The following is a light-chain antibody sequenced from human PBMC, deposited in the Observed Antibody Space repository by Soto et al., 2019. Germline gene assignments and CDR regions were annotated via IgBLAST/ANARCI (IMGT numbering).Light chain of an antibody. J-gene: IGKJ4*01. CDR2: EAS. V-gene: IGKV3-11*01. CDR3: QQFSSYPLT. Sequence: PGERATLSCRGSQSVRSHLVWYQQKPGQAPRLLIYEASNRATGIPARFSGSGSGTDFTLTISSLEPEDFAVYYCQQFSSYPLTFGGGTKVDI. CDR1: QSVRSH.